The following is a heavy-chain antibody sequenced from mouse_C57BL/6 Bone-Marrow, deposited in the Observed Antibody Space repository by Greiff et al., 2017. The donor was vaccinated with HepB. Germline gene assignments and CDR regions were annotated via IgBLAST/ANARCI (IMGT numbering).Heavy chain of an antibody. CDR3: ARYPGSSHFDY. V-gene: IGHV7-3*01. Sequence: EVMLVESGGGLVQPGGSLSLSCAASGFTFTDYYMSWVRQPPGKALEWLGFIRNKANGYTTEYSASVKGRFTISRDNSQSILYLQMNALRAEDSATYYCARYPGSSHFDYWGQGTTLTVSS. D-gene: IGHD1-1*01. J-gene: IGHJ2*01. CDR2: IRNKANGYTT. CDR1: GFTFTDYY.